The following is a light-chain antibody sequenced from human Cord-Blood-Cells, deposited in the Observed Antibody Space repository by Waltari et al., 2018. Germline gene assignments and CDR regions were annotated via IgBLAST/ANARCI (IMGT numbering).Light chain of an antibody. J-gene: IGLJ3*02. CDR3: NSRDSSGNHQV. Sequence: SSELTQDPAVSVALGQTVRITCQGDSLRSYYASWYQQKPGQAPVLVIYGKNNRPSGIPYRFTGSSSGNTASLNSTGAQAEDEADYYCNSRDSSGNHQVFGGGTKLTVL. V-gene: IGLV3-19*01. CDR1: SLRSYY. CDR2: GKN.